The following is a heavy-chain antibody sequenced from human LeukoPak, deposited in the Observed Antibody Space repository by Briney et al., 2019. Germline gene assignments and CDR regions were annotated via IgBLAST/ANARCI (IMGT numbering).Heavy chain of an antibody. D-gene: IGHD1-26*01. Sequence: SETLSLTCTVSGGSISSYCWSWIRQPPGKGLEWIGYIYYSGSTNYNPSLKSRVTISVDTSKNQFSLKLSSVTAADTAVYYCARDLSGSYFDYWGQGTLVTVSS. V-gene: IGHV4-59*01. J-gene: IGHJ4*02. CDR3: ARDLSGSYFDY. CDR1: GGSISSYC. CDR2: IYYSGST.